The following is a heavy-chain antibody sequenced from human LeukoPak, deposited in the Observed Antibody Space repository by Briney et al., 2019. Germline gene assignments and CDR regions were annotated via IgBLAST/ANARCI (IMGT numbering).Heavy chain of an antibody. CDR2: INPNSGGT. CDR1: GYTFTGSY. V-gene: IGHV1-2*02. D-gene: IGHD3-22*01. J-gene: IGHJ3*02. CDR3: ARDRLRGGYYGPRDAFDI. Sequence: ASVKVSCKASGYTFTGSYMHWVRQAPGQGLEWMGWINPNSGGTNYAQKFQGRVTMTRDTSISTAYMELSRLRSDDTAVYYCARDRLRGGYYGPRDAFDIWGQGTMVTVSS.